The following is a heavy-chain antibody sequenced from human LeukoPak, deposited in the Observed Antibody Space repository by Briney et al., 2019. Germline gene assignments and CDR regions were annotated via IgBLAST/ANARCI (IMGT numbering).Heavy chain of an antibody. D-gene: IGHD3-22*01. CDR2: IYYSGST. V-gene: IGHV4-59*08. Sequence: SETLSLTCTVSGGSISSHPWSWIRQPPGKGLEWIGYIYYSGSTNYNSSLKSRVTISVDTSKNQFSLKLSSVTAADTAVYYCARLNYYDRSASKAFEYWGQGTLVTVSS. J-gene: IGHJ4*02. CDR1: GGSISSHP. CDR3: ARLNYYDRSASKAFEY.